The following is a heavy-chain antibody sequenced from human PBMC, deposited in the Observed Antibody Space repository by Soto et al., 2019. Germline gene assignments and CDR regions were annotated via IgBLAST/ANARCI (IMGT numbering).Heavy chain of an antibody. Sequence: QVRLQEPGPRLVEPSQTLSLTCTVSGGSTSSGDYCWSWIRQPPGTGLEWIRHIYPSGTYINPSLKSRVTISVDMSKNQFSLKVNSVTAADTAVYYCARGPSGDKVDYWGQGTLVTVSS. J-gene: IGHJ4*02. CDR1: GGSTSSGDYC. V-gene: IGHV4-30-4*01. CDR3: ARGPSGDKVDY. CDR2: IYPSGT. D-gene: IGHD1-26*01.